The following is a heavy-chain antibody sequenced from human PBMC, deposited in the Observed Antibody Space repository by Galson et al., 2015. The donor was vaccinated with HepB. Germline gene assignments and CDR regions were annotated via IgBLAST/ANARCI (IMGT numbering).Heavy chain of an antibody. D-gene: IGHD2-2*01. CDR3: ARPIVVVPTVYYYYGMDV. Sequence: SVKVSCKASGGTFSSYAISWVRQAPGQGLEWMGGIIPIFGTATYAQKFQGRVTITADKSTSTAYMELSSLRSEDTAVYYCARPIVVVPTVYYYYGMDVWGQGTTVTVSS. J-gene: IGHJ6*02. CDR1: GGTFSSYA. CDR2: IIPIFGTA. V-gene: IGHV1-69*06.